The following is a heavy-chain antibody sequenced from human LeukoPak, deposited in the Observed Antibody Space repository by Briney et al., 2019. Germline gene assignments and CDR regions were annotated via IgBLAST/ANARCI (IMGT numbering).Heavy chain of an antibody. CDR3: ARRRGSGSYDYYYGMDV. CDR2: INHSGST. J-gene: IGHJ6*02. CDR1: GGSFSGYY. Sequence: SETLSLTCAVYGGSFSGYYWSWIRQPPGKGLEWIGEINHSGSTNYNPSLKSRATISVDTSKNQFSLKLSSVTAADTAVYYCARRRGSGSYDYYYGMDVWGQGTTVTVSS. D-gene: IGHD1-26*01. V-gene: IGHV4-34*01.